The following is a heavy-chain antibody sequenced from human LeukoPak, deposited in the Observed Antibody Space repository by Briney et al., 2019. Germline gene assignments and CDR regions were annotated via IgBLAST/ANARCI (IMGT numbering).Heavy chain of an antibody. CDR2: IRWDGIIK. D-gene: IGHD3-22*01. CDR3: ARSKSYDSSGYYFDY. Sequence: PGGSLRLSCAACGVTFTSNGMRWVRQAPGKGLEWVAFIRWDGIIKYYADSVKGRFTISRDTSKNTLYLQMNSLRAEDTAVYYCARSKSYDSSGYYFDYWGQGTLVTVSS. J-gene: IGHJ4*02. V-gene: IGHV3-30*02. CDR1: GVTFTSNG.